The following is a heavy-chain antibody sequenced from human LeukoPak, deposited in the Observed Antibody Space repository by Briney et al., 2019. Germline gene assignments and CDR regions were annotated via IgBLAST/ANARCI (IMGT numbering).Heavy chain of an antibody. CDR2: IDWDDGK. CDR1: GFSLSTSGMC. D-gene: IGHD1-7*01. J-gene: IGHJ4*02. V-gene: IGHV2-70*11. CDR3: ARTNSITGTNPFDY. Sequence: SGPTLVNPTQTLTLTCTFSGFSLSTSGMCVSWIRQPPGKALEWLARIDWDDGKHYRTSLKTRLTISKDTSKNQVVLTMTNMDPVDTATYYCARTNSITGTNPFDYWGQGTLVTVSS.